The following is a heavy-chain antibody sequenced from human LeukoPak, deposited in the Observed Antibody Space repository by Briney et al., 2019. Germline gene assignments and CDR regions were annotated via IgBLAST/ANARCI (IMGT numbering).Heavy chain of an antibody. CDR2: ISSSGSTI. Sequence: VGSLRLSCAASGFTFSSYEMNWVRQAPGKGLEWVSYISSSGSTIYYADSVKGRFTISRDNAKNSLYLQMNSLRAEDTAVYYCARDGGNGDYFYWGQGTLVTVSS. CDR3: ARDGGNGDYFY. J-gene: IGHJ4*02. V-gene: IGHV3-48*03. D-gene: IGHD4-17*01. CDR1: GFTFSSYE.